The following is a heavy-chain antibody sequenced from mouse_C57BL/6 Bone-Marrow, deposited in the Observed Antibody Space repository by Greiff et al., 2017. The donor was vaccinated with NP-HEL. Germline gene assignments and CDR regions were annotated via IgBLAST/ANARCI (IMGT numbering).Heavy chain of an antibody. CDR3: TGPGWFAY. CDR2: IDPENGDT. Sequence: VQLQQSGAELVRPGASVKLSCTASGFNIKDDYMHWVKQRPEQGLEWIGWIDPENGDTEYASKFQGKATITADTSSNTAYLQLSSLTSEDTAVHYCTGPGWFAYWGQGTLVTVSA. V-gene: IGHV14-4*01. CDR1: GFNIKDDY. J-gene: IGHJ3*01.